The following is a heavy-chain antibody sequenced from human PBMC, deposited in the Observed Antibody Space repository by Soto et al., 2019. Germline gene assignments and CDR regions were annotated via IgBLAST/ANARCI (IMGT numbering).Heavy chain of an antibody. V-gene: IGHV4-39*01. CDR2: MYYGGVT. CDR1: GGSISRSSYY. CDR3: TSPTELRPEGGWF. J-gene: IGHJ4*01. Sequence: QLQLQESGPGLVKPSETLSLTCTVSGGSISRSSYYWGWIRQPPGKGLEWIANMYYGGVTYYNPSLKSRATISADASKNQFSLKLTSVTAGDTAIYYCTSPTELRPEGGWFWGHGNLVTVSS. D-gene: IGHD1-7*01.